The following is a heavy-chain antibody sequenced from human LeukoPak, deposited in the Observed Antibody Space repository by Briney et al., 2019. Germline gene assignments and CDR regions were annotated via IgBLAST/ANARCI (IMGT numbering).Heavy chain of an antibody. J-gene: IGHJ4*02. D-gene: IGHD3-22*01. CDR2: IKQGGSEK. V-gene: IGHV3-7*01. CDR3: ASTNYYDSSGYYYVDDY. Sequence: GGSLRLSCAASGFTFSSYWMSWVRQAPGKGLEWVANIKQGGSEKYYVDSVKGRFTISRDNAKNSLYLQMNSLRAEDTAVYYCASTNYYDSSGYYYVDDYWGQGTLVTVSS. CDR1: GFTFSSYW.